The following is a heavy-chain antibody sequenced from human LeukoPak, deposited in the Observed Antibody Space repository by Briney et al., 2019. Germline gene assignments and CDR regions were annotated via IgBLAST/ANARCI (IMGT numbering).Heavy chain of an antibody. V-gene: IGHV3-53*01. Sequence: PGGSLRLSCAASGFTVSSNYMSWVRQAPGKGLEWVSVIYSGGSTYYADSVKGRFTISRDNSKNTLYLQMNSPRAEDTAVYYCAREGIAVAGTSMDYWGQGTLDTVSS. CDR1: GFTVSSNY. CDR2: IYSGGST. J-gene: IGHJ4*02. D-gene: IGHD6-19*01. CDR3: AREGIAVAGTSMDY.